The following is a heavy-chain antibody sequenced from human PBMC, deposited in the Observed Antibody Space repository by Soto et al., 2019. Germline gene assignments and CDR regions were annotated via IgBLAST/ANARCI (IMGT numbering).Heavy chain of an antibody. D-gene: IGHD5-12*01. Sequence: QLQLQESGPGLVKPSETLSLTCTVSGGSISSSSYYWGWIRQPPGKGLEWIGSIYYSGSTYYNPSLKSRVTISVDTSKNQCSLKLSSVTAADTAVYYSARHRVIGASFDYWGQGTLVPVSS. V-gene: IGHV4-39*01. CDR3: ARHRVIGASFDY. CDR1: GGSISSSSYY. CDR2: IYYSGST. J-gene: IGHJ4*02.